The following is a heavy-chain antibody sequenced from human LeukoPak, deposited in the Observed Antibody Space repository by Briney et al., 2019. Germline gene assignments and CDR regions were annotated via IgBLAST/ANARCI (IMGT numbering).Heavy chain of an antibody. J-gene: IGHJ4*02. CDR1: GFTFTTYT. CDR3: ARAAGGELFLPYYFDY. D-gene: IGHD3-10*01. Sequence: GGSLRLSCAASGFTFTTYTMNWVRQAPGKGLEWVSYISSSSTAIYYADSVKGRFTISRDNAKNSLSLQMNSLRAEDTAVYYCARAAGGELFLPYYFDYWGQGTLVTVSS. V-gene: IGHV3-48*01. CDR2: ISSSSTAI.